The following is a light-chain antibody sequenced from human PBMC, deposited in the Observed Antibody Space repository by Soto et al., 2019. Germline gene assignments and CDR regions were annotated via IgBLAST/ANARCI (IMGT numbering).Light chain of an antibody. CDR3: QQRSNWPIT. V-gene: IGKV3-11*01. J-gene: IGKJ5*01. Sequence: VLTQSPATLSLSPGGRATLSCRASQNINRYLAWYHQKPGQPHRLLIYDASTRATGIPARFSVSGSGTDLTLNIGSLEPEDGAVYDGQQRSNWPITFCQGTRLEIK. CDR2: DAS. CDR1: QNINRY.